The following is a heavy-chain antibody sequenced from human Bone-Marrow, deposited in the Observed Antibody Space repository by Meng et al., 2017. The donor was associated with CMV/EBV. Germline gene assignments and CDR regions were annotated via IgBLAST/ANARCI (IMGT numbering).Heavy chain of an antibody. Sequence: ASVKVSCKASGYTFTSYYMHWVRQAPGQGLEWMGIINPSGGSTSYAQKFQGRVTMTRDTSTSTVYMELSSLRSEDTAVYYCASLGVTGTGAYWGQGTLVTVSS. J-gene: IGHJ4*02. V-gene: IGHV1-46*01. D-gene: IGHD3-16*01. CDR1: GYTFTSYY. CDR2: INPSGGST. CDR3: ASLGVTGTGAY.